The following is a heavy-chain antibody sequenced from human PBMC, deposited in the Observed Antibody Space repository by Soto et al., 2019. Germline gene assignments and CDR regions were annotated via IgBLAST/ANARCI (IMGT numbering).Heavy chain of an antibody. CDR2: ISSSSSYL. J-gene: IGHJ6*02. V-gene: IGHV3-21*01. Sequence: GESLKISCAASGFTFSSYSMNWVRQAPGKGLEWVSSISSSSSYLYYADSGKGRFTISRYKAKNTMYLQMNSLRAEDTAVYDCARGYYYGSGSYYNYYYYGMDVWGQGTTVTVSS. CDR1: GFTFSSYS. D-gene: IGHD3-10*01. CDR3: ARGYYYGSGSYYNYYYYGMDV.